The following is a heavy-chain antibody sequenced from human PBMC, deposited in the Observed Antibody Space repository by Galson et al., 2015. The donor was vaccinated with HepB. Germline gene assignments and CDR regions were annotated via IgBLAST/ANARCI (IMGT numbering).Heavy chain of an antibody. CDR2: ISASGVDK. J-gene: IGHJ4*02. Sequence: SLRLSCAASGFTFNNYAFHWVRQTPGKGLEWVSSISASGVDKFYANSVKGRFTVSRDNSENTLYLQVGSLTAEDMAVYYCARRYDDGSGHYYDYWGQGILVAVSS. V-gene: IGHV3-64*01. CDR3: ARRYDDGSGHYYDY. D-gene: IGHD3-22*01. CDR1: GFTFNNYA.